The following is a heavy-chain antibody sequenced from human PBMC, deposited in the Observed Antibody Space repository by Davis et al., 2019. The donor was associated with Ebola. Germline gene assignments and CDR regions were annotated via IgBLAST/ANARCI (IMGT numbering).Heavy chain of an antibody. J-gene: IGHJ4*02. CDR2: INHSGST. Sequence: MPSETLSLTCAVYGGSFSGYYWSWIRQPPGKGLEWIGEINHSGSTNYNPSLKSRVTISVDTSKNQFSLKLSSVTAADTAVYYCARDIQYSSSPWGQGTLVTVSS. CDR1: GGSFSGYY. V-gene: IGHV4-34*01. D-gene: IGHD6-6*01. CDR3: ARDIQYSSSP.